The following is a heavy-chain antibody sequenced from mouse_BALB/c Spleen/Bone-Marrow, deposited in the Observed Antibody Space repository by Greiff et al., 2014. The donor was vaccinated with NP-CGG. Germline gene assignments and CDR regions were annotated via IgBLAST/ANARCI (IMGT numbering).Heavy chain of an antibody. CDR2: IYPGNVNT. CDR3: AMRLRRDYYAMDY. J-gene: IGHJ4*01. Sequence: VMLVESGPELVKPGASVRISCKASGYTFTRYYIQWMKQRPGQGLEWIGWIYPGNVNTKYNEKFKGKATLTADKSSSTAYMQHSSLTSEDSAVYFCAMRLRRDYYAMDYWGQGTSVTVSS. V-gene: IGHV1S56*01. D-gene: IGHD2-2*01. CDR1: GYTFTRYY.